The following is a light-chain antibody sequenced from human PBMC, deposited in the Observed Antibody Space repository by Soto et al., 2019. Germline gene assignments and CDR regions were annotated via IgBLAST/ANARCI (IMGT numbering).Light chain of an antibody. Sequence: EIVLTQSPSTLSLSPGERATLSCRASQSVSSYLAWYQQKPGQAPRLLISDASNRATGIPSRFSGSGSGTDFTITISSLEYEDFAVYYCQRRSSRWTFGQGTKVEIK. CDR3: QRRSSRWT. J-gene: IGKJ1*01. CDR1: QSVSSY. V-gene: IGKV3-11*01. CDR2: DAS.